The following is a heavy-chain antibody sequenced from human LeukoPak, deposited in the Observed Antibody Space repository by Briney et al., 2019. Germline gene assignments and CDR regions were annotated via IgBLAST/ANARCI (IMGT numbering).Heavy chain of an antibody. Sequence: SSVKVSCKASVYTFTSYYMHWVRQAPGQGLEWMGIINPSGGSTSYAQKFQGRVTMTRDMSTSTVYMELSNLRSEDTAVYYCARDRVVTAIRNWFDPWGQGTLVTVSS. CDR3: ARDRVVTAIRNWFDP. CDR2: INPSGGST. V-gene: IGHV1-46*01. CDR1: VYTFTSYY. D-gene: IGHD2-21*02. J-gene: IGHJ5*02.